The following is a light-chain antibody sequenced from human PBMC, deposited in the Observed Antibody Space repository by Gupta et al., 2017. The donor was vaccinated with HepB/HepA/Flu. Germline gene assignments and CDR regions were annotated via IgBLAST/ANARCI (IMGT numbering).Light chain of an antibody. CDR3: AAWDDSLKAYV. Sequence: QSVLTQPPSASGTPGQTVNISCSGSSSNIGRNTVDWYQHVPGTAPKLLIYNSDQRPSGVPDRFSGSKSDTSASLATSGLHSEDEADYYCAAWDDSLKAYVFGSGTKVTVL. CDR2: NSD. J-gene: IGLJ1*01. CDR1: SSNIGRNT. V-gene: IGLV1-44*01.